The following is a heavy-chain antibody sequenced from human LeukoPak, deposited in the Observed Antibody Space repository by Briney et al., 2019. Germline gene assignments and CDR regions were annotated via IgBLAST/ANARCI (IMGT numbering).Heavy chain of an antibody. J-gene: IGHJ5*02. CDR3: ARGQDIVVVVAAPAPAINWIDP. CDR2: INHSGST. CDR1: GGSFSGYY. D-gene: IGHD2-15*01. V-gene: IGHV4-34*01. Sequence: PSETLSLTCAVYGGSFSGYYWSWIRQPPGKGLEWIGEINHSGSTNYNPSLKSRVTISVDTSKNQFSLKLSSVTAADTAVYYCARGQDIVVVVAAPAPAINWIDPWGQGTLVTVSS.